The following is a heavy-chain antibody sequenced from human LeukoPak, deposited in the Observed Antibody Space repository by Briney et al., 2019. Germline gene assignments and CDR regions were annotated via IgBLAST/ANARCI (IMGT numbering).Heavy chain of an antibody. CDR1: GYSISRGYH. CDR2: VYRSGST. V-gene: IGHV4-38-2*02. CDR3: ARENWVFDY. D-gene: IGHD7-27*01. J-gene: IGHJ4*02. Sequence: SETLSLTCVVSGYSISRGYHWGWIRQPPGEGLEWIGSVYRSGSTYYNPSLKSRVTISVDTSKNQISLKVRSVTAADTAVYYCARENWVFDYWGQGILVTVSS.